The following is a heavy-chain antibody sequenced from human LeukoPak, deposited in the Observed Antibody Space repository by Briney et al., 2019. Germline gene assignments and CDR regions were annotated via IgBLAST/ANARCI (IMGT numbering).Heavy chain of an antibody. CDR2: IWYDGSNK. CDR3: ARDRSGFGITIFGMDV. Sequence: GRSLRLSCAASGFTFSSYGMLWVRQAPGKGLEGVAVIWYDGSNKYYADSVKGRFTISRDNSKNTLYLQMNSLRAEDTAVYYCARDRSGFGITIFGMDVWGQGTTVTVSS. CDR1: GFTFSSYG. D-gene: IGHD3-3*01. V-gene: IGHV3-33*01. J-gene: IGHJ6*02.